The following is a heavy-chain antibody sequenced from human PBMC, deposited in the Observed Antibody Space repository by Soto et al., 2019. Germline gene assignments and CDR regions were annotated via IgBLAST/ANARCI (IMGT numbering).Heavy chain of an antibody. CDR2: IYHSGST. V-gene: IGHV4-4*02. Sequence: QVQLQESGPGLVKPSGTLSLTCAVSGGSISSSNWWSWVRQPPGKGLEWIGEIYHSGSTNYNPSLKNRSTISVDKSKHQFSLKLRSVSAADTAVYYCARPHCSSTSCYNWYFDLWGRGPLVSVCS. CDR1: GGSISSSNW. D-gene: IGHD2-2*02. CDR3: ARPHCSSTSCYNWYFDL. J-gene: IGHJ2*01.